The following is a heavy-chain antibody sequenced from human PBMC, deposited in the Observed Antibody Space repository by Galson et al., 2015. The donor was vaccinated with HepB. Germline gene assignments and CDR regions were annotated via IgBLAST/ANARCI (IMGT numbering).Heavy chain of an antibody. CDR1: EFTFSDYY. CDR3: ARGGGGYLSGYSIDY. Sequence: SLRLSCAASEFTFSDYYMSWIRQAPGKGLEWVSYISSSSSYTNYADSVKGRFTISRDNAKNSLYLQMNSLRAEDTAVYYCARGGGGYLSGYSIDYWGQGTLVTVSS. CDR2: ISSSSSYT. V-gene: IGHV3-11*06. J-gene: IGHJ4*02. D-gene: IGHD5-12*01.